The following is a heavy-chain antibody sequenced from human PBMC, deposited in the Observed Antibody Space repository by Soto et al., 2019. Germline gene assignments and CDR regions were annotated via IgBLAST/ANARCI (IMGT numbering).Heavy chain of an antibody. D-gene: IGHD1-1*01. Sequence: QVQLVQSGAEVKKPRSSVKVSCKASGGTFSSYAISWVRQAPGQGLEWMGGIIPIFGTANYAQKFQGRVTITADKSTSTAYMELSSLRSEDTAVYYCASSWNDPSYYYYYGMDVWGQGTTVTVSS. J-gene: IGHJ6*02. CDR1: GGTFSSYA. CDR3: ASSWNDPSYYYYYGMDV. V-gene: IGHV1-69*06. CDR2: IIPIFGTA.